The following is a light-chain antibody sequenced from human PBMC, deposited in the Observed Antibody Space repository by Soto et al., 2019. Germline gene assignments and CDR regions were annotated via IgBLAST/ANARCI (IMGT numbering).Light chain of an antibody. Sequence: EIVLTQSPGTLSLSPGERATLSCRASQSVSSSYLAWYQQKHGQAPRLLIYGASNSATGIPDRFSGSGSGTDFTLTISRLEPEDFAVYYCQQYGSSPYTFGQGTKLEIK. CDR1: QSVSSSY. V-gene: IGKV3-20*01. CDR2: GAS. CDR3: QQYGSSPYT. J-gene: IGKJ2*01.